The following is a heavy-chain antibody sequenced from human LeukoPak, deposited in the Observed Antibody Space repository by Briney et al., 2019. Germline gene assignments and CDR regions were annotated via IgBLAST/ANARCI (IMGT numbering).Heavy chain of an antibody. CDR1: GGSISSNSYY. CDR3: ASGQLYCSGGSCLKLGYDY. J-gene: IGHJ4*02. Sequence: PSETLSPTCTVSGGSISSNSYYWGWIRQPPGKGLEWVGSIYYSGNTYYNPSLKSRVTISVDTSKNQFSLKLSSVTAADTAVYYCASGQLYCSGGSCLKLGYDYWGQGTLVTVSS. CDR2: IYYSGNT. V-gene: IGHV4-39*01. D-gene: IGHD2-15*01.